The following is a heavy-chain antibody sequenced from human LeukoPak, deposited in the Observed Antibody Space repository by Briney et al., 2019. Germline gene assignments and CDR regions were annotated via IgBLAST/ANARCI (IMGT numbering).Heavy chain of an antibody. Sequence: SVKVSCKASGGTFSSYAISWVRQAPGQGLEWMGGIIPIFGTANYAQKFQGRVTITADESTSTAYMELSSLRSEDTAVYYCARATEDGGKGTRTDYYGMDVWGQGTTVTVSS. CDR1: GGTFSSYA. V-gene: IGHV1-69*13. J-gene: IGHJ6*02. CDR3: ARATEDGGKGTRTDYYGMDV. D-gene: IGHD4-23*01. CDR2: IIPIFGTA.